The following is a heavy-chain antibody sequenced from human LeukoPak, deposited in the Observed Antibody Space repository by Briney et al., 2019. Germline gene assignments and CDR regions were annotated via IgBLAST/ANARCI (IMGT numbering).Heavy chain of an antibody. Sequence: ASVKVSCKAYGYTFTSYGISWVRQAPGQGLEWMGWISACNGNTNYAQKLQGRVTMTTDTSTSTAYMELRSLRSDDTAVYYCARRLFFYGSGSSHDVFDIWGEGTMVTVSS. CDR2: ISACNGNT. CDR1: GYTFTSYG. V-gene: IGHV1-18*01. J-gene: IGHJ3*02. D-gene: IGHD3-10*01. CDR3: ARRLFFYGSGSSHDVFDI.